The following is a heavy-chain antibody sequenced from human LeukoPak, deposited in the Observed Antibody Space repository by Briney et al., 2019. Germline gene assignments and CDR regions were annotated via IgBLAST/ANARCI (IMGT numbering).Heavy chain of an antibody. CDR1: GDSVSSNRAA. Sequence: SQSLSLTCAISGDSVSSNRAAWNWITQSPSRGLVWLERTYYRSKWYNDYAVSVKSRLTISPDTSKNQFSLQLNSVTPEDTAVYYCARGYDILTGYYVDYYYYGMDVWGKGTTVTVCS. V-gene: IGHV6-1*01. D-gene: IGHD3-9*01. J-gene: IGHJ6*04. CDR2: TYYRSKWYN. CDR3: ARGYDILTGYYVDYYYYGMDV.